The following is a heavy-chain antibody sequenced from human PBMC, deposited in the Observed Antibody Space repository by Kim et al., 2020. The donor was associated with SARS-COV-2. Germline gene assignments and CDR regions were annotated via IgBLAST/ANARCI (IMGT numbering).Heavy chain of an antibody. J-gene: IGHJ4*02. D-gene: IGHD3-10*01. V-gene: IGHV3-48*03. CDR3: AALDSVQVPGGI. Sequence: YVDAVKDRFTRSRDKAKNAEYLQMNSLRSEDTAIYYCAALDSVQVPGGIWGQGTLVTVYS.